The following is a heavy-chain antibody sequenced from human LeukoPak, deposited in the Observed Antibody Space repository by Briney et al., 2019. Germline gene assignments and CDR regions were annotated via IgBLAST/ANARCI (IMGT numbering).Heavy chain of an antibody. D-gene: IGHD3-3*01. CDR1: GSTFPSYG. Sequence: ASGKVSCQASGSTFPSYGISWVRPAPGQGLEWMGWISAYNGNTNYAQKLQGRVTMTTDTSTSTAYMELRSLRSDDTAVYYCARATLRFLEWLLSTPAETDAFDIWGQGTMVTVSS. J-gene: IGHJ3*02. V-gene: IGHV1-18*01. CDR3: ARATLRFLEWLLSTPAETDAFDI. CDR2: ISAYNGNT.